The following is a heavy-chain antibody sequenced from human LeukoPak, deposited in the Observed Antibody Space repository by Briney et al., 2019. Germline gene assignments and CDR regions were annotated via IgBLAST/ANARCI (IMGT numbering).Heavy chain of an antibody. J-gene: IGHJ4*02. D-gene: IGHD2-2*01. CDR2: INPSGGGT. CDR1: GYTFTSYY. Sequence: ASVKDSCKASGYTFTSYYMHWVRQAPGQGLEWMGIINPSGGGTSYAQNFQGRVTMTRDMSTSTVYMELSSLRSEDTAVYYCARGAAMRYFDYWGQGTLVIVSS. V-gene: IGHV1-46*01. CDR3: ARGAAMRYFDY.